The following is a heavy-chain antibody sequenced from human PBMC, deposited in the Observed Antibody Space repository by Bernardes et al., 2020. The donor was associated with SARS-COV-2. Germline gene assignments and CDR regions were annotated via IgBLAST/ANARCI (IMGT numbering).Heavy chain of an antibody. CDR3: AKGGGSGYSSGYYYDYGLDV. J-gene: IGHJ6*02. D-gene: IGHD5-18*01. V-gene: IGHV3-23*01. Sequence: VWSLSLSCAASGFTFGTYAMNWVRQAPGKGLEWVSALSGSGGSTYYADSVKGRFTISRDNSKNTLYPQMNSLRAEDTAVYYCAKGGGSGYSSGYYYDYGLDVWGQGTTVTVSS. CDR1: GFTFGTYA. CDR2: LSGSGGST.